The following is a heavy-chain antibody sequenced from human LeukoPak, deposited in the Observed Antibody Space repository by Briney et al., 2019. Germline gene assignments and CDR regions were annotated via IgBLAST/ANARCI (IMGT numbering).Heavy chain of an antibody. J-gene: IGHJ5*02. CDR3: ARGKLVRELRARNWFDP. V-gene: IGHV4-61*08. D-gene: IGHD1-7*01. CDR1: GGSINSGGYS. CDR2: IFHTGNS. Sequence: PSETLSLTCAVSGGSINSGGYSWSWIRQPPGKGLEWIAYIFHTGNSNYNPSLKSRVTISVDTSKNQFPLKLSSVTAADTAVYYCARGKLVRELRARNWFDPWGQGTLVTVSS.